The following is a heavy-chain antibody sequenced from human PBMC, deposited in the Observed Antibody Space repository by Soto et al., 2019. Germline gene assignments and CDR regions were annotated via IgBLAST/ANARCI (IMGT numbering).Heavy chain of an antibody. D-gene: IGHD3-3*01. CDR1: GFTFSDYY. CDR2: ISSSSSYT. V-gene: IGHV3-11*05. J-gene: IGHJ6*02. Sequence: GGSLRLSCAASGFTFSDYYMSWIRQAPGKGLEWVSYISSSSSYTNYADSVKGRFTISRDNAKNSLYLQMNSLRAEDTAVYYCARDDYDFWSGYSGYGMDVWGQGTTVTVSS. CDR3: ARDDYDFWSGYSGYGMDV.